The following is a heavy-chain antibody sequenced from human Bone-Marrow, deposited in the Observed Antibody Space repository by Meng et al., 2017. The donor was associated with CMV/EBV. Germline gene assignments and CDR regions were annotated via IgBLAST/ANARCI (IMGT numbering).Heavy chain of an antibody. J-gene: IGHJ4*02. CDR2: IYYSGST. CDR3: AREEMATRGVVFDY. D-gene: IGHD5-24*01. CDR1: GGSVSSGSYY. Sequence: GSLRLSCTVSGGSVSSGSYYWSWIRQPPGKGLEWIGYIYYSGSTNYNPSLKSRVTISVDTSKNQFSLKLSSVTAADTAVYYCAREEMATRGVVFDYWGQGPLVTVSS. V-gene: IGHV4-61*01.